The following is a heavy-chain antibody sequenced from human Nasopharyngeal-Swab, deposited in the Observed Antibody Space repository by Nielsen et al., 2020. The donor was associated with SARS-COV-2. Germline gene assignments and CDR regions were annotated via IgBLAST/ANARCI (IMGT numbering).Heavy chain of an antibody. J-gene: IGHJ3*02. Sequence: GESLKISCAASGFTFSSYAMHWVRQAPGKGLEWVAVISYDGSNKYYADSVKGRFTISRDNSKNTLYLQMNSLRAEDTALYYCAKDIGYGSGSYLDAFDIWGQGTMVTVSS. CDR1: GFTFSSYA. CDR2: ISYDGSNK. CDR3: AKDIGYGSGSYLDAFDI. D-gene: IGHD3-10*01. V-gene: IGHV3-30-3*01.